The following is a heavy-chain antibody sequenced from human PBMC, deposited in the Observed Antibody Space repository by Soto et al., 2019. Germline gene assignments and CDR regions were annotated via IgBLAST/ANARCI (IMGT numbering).Heavy chain of an antibody. CDR1: GGSISSGDYY. D-gene: IGHD6-13*01. J-gene: IGHJ5*02. V-gene: IGHV4-30-4*01. CDR3: ARVSVFVIAAAGYNWFDP. CDR2: IYYSGST. Sequence: SETLSLTCTVSGGSISSGDYYWSWIRQPPGKGLEWIGYIYYSGSTYYNPSLKSRVTISVDTSKNQFSLKLSSVTAADTAVYYCARVSVFVIAAAGYNWFDPWGQGTLVTVSS.